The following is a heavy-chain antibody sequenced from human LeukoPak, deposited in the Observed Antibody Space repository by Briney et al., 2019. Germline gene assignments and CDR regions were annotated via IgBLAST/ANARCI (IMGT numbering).Heavy chain of an antibody. D-gene: IGHD6-13*01. CDR1: GFTFSSYE. J-gene: IGHJ4*02. CDR2: ISSSGSTK. CDR3: ASPSTGYSSSWRPLGY. Sequence: PGGSLRLSCAASGFTFSSYEMNWVRQAPGKGLEWVSYISSSGSTKYYADSVKGRFTISRDNAKNSLYVQMNSLRAEDMAVYYCASPSTGYSSSWRPLGYWGQGTLVTVSS. V-gene: IGHV3-48*03.